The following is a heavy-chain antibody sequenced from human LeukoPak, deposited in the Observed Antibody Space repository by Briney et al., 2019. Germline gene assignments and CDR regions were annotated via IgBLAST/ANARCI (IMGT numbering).Heavy chain of an antibody. V-gene: IGHV4-31*03. CDR3: ASSYAGTYYFDY. CDR2: IYYSGST. J-gene: IGHJ4*02. D-gene: IGHD2-2*01. CDR1: GGSISSGGYY. Sequence: PSETLSLTCTVSGGSISSGGYYWSWIRQHPGKGLEWIGYIYYSGSTYYNPSLKSRVTISVDTSKNQFSLKLSSVTAADTAVYYCASSYAGTYYFDYWGQGTLVTVSS.